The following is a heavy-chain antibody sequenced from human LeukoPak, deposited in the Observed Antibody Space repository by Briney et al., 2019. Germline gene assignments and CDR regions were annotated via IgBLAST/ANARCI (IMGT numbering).Heavy chain of an antibody. V-gene: IGHV4-61*05. CDR2: IYYRGNT. CDR1: GASISSSTYY. J-gene: IGHJ3*02. CDR3: ARLARDAYNYDACDI. Sequence: SETLSLTCTVSGASISSSTYYWGWIRQPPGKGLEWIGYIYYRGNTNYNPSLQSRVSISVDTSKNQFSLKLTSVTAADTAVYYCARLARDAYNYDACDIWGQGTMVTVSS. D-gene: IGHD5-24*01.